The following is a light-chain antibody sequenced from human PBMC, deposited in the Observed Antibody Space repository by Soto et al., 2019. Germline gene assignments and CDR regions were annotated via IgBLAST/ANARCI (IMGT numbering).Light chain of an antibody. V-gene: IGKV3-20*01. J-gene: IGKJ2*01. Sequence: VLTQSPGTLSLSPGERATLSCRASQSVSSSYLAWYQQKPGQAPRLLIFATSSRATGIPSRFSGSGSGTDFTLPLTRLEPEDFAVYYCQQYGSTSYTFGQGTKLQIK. CDR3: QQYGSTSYT. CDR1: QSVSSSY. CDR2: ATS.